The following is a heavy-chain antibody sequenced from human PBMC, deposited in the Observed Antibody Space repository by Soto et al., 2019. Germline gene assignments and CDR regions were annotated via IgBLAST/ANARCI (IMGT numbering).Heavy chain of an antibody. Sequence: KQSQTLSLTCAISGDSVSSNSAAWNWIRQSPSRGLEWLGRTYYRSKWYNDYAVSVKSRITINPDTSKNQFSLQLNSVTPEDTAVYYCARARYCSSTSCYEIVDYWGQGTLVTVSS. CDR2: TYYRSKWYN. V-gene: IGHV6-1*01. J-gene: IGHJ4*02. D-gene: IGHD2-2*01. CDR1: GDSVSSNSAA. CDR3: ARARYCSSTSCYEIVDY.